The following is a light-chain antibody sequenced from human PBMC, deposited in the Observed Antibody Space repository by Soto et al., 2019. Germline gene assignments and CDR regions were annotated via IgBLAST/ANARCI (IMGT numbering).Light chain of an antibody. V-gene: IGKV3-20*01. CDR1: QSVSSNY. Sequence: EIVLTRSPGTLSLSPGDRGTLSCRASQSVSSNYLVWYQQKPGQSPRLLIYGASTRATGIPDRFSGSGSGTDFTLTISRLEPEDFAVYYCQLYGSSPPVTFGGGTKVEIK. CDR3: QLYGSSPPVT. CDR2: GAS. J-gene: IGKJ4*01.